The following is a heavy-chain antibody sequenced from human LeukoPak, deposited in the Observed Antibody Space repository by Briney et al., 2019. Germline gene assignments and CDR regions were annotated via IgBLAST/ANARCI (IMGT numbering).Heavy chain of an antibody. CDR1: GFTFSSYE. D-gene: IGHD2/OR15-2a*01. CDR3: ARGPRSILDY. CDR2: INSDGSST. Sequence: GGSLRLSCAASGFTFSSYEMNWVRQAPGKGLVWVSRINSDGSSTGYADSVKGRFTISRDNAKNTLYLQMNSLRAEDTAVYYCARGPRSILDYWGQGTLVTVSS. V-gene: IGHV3-74*01. J-gene: IGHJ4*02.